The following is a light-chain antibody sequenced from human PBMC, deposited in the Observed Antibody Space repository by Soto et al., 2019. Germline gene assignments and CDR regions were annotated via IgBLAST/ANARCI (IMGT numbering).Light chain of an antibody. V-gene: IGKV3-15*01. J-gene: IGKJ4*01. CDR2: FAS. Sequence: EIVMTQSPATLSVSPGEKATLSCRASQSVSNNLAGYQQKPGQAPRLLIYFASTRATGIPARFIGSGSGTEFTLTISSLQSEDFAVYYCQQYNKWPLTFGGGTKVETK. CDR1: QSVSNN. CDR3: QQYNKWPLT.